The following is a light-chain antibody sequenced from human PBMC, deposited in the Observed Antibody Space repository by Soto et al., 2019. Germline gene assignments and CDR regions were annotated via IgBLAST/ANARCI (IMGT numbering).Light chain of an antibody. V-gene: IGKV2-28*01. CDR2: LGS. J-gene: IGKJ1*01. CDR1: QSLLHSRGDNY. CDR3: MQAQQIPRT. Sequence: DIVLTQSPLSLSVTPGEPASISCRSSQSLLHSRGDNYLDWYVQKPGQSPQLLIYLGSNRASGVPDRFSGSGSGTYFTLTISIVEAEDVGVYYCMQAQQIPRTFGQGTNVEI.